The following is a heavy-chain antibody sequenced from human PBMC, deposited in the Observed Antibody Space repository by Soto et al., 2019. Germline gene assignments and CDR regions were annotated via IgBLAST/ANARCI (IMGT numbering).Heavy chain of an antibody. CDR1: GFTFSSYA. D-gene: IGHD6-13*01. Sequence: LRLSCAASGFTFSSYAMSWVRQAPGKGLEWVSAISGSGGSTYYADSVKGRFTISRDNSKNTLYLQMNSLRAEDTAVYYCAKDLYSSSWHPFDYWGQGTLVTVSS. CDR2: ISGSGGST. CDR3: AKDLYSSSWHPFDY. J-gene: IGHJ4*02. V-gene: IGHV3-23*01.